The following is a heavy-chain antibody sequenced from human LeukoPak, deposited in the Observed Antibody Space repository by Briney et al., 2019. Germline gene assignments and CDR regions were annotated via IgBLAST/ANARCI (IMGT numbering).Heavy chain of an antibody. V-gene: IGHV3-30*02. Sequence: GGSLRLSCAASGFTFSTFPMHWVRQAPGKGLEWVALIQDDGATTNYADSVRGRFTVSRDNSKSTVYLQMNSLKPDDTAVYYCATQSITLVVVISPFDYWGQGTLVTVSS. CDR3: ATQSITLVVVISPFDY. CDR1: GFTFSTFP. J-gene: IGHJ4*02. CDR2: IQDDGATT. D-gene: IGHD3-22*01.